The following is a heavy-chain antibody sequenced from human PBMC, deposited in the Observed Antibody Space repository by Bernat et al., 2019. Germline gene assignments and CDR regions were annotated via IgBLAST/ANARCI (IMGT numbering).Heavy chain of an antibody. V-gene: IGHV3-30*18. CDR1: GFTFSSYG. Sequence: QVQLVESGGGVVQPGRSLRLSCAASGFTFSSYGMHWVRQAPGKGLEWVAVISYDGSNKYYADSVKGRFTISRDNSKNTLYLQMNSLRAEDTAVYYCAKDLTSILGAFDIWGQGTMATVSS. CDR2: ISYDGSNK. D-gene: IGHD2-2*01. CDR3: AKDLTSILGAFDI. J-gene: IGHJ3*02.